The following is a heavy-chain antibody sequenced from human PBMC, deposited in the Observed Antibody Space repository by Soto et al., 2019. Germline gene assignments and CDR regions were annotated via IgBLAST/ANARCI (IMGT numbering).Heavy chain of an antibody. CDR1: GGSISDHY. D-gene: IGHD6-19*01. J-gene: IGHJ4*02. Sequence: SETQSVTCTVSGGSISDHYGAWIRQPPGKGQEWIGSIYHSVTTYYNPSLESRVTIAVDTSRNQFSLRLSSVTAAATAEYYCARGGGVRRVVAATTAYWGQGTLVPGSS. CDR3: ARGGGVRRVVAATTAY. V-gene: IGHV4-38-2*02. CDR2: IYHSVTT.